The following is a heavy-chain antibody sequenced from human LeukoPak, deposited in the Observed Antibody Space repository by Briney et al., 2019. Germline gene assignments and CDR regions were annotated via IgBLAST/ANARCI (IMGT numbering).Heavy chain of an antibody. D-gene: IGHD3-9*01. J-gene: IGHJ4*02. CDR2: SRYDGSSE. V-gene: IGHV3-30*02. CDR1: GFTFRTYG. CDR3: ARAYYDILTGFSPHFDY. Sequence: GGSLRLSCAASGFTFRTYGMHWVRQAPGEGPEWVAFSRYDGSSEYYADSVKGRFTISRDNSKNTLYLQMNSLRAEDTAVYYCARAYYDILTGFSPHFDYWGQGTLVTVSS.